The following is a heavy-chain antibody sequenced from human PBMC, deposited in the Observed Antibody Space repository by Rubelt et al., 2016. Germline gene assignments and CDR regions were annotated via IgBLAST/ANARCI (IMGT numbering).Heavy chain of an antibody. D-gene: IGHD3-16*02. V-gene: IGHV1-46*01. J-gene: IGHJ5*02. CDR2: INPSGGST. Sequence: VRQAPGQGLEWMGIINPSGGSTSYAQKFQGRVTMTRDTSTSTVYMELSSLRSEDTAVYYCARVCPSLGSRNLYDYVWGSYRYEEEPWGQGTLVTVSS. CDR3: ARVCPSLGSRNLYDYVWGSYRYEEEP.